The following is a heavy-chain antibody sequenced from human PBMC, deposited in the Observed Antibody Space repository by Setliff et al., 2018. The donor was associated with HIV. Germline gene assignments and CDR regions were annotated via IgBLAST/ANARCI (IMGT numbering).Heavy chain of an antibody. CDR1: GFTFSNYN. V-gene: IGHV3-48*01. CDR2: ISSSSSTI. CDR3: ARDLTIFGVVDYFDY. D-gene: IGHD3-3*01. Sequence: GGSLRLSCAASGFTFSNYNMNWVRQAPGKGLEWVSYISSSSSTIYYADSVKGRFTISRDNAKNSLYLQMNSLRAEDTAVYYCARDLTIFGVVDYFDYWGQGTLVTVSS. J-gene: IGHJ4*02.